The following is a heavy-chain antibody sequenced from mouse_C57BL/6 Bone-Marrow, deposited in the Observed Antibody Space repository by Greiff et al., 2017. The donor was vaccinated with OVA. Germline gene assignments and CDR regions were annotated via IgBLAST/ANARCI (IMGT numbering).Heavy chain of an antibody. Sequence: VKLMESGPGLVQPSQSLSITCTVSGFSLTSYGVHWVRQPPGKGLEWLGVIWSGGSTDYNAAFISRLSISKDNSKSQVFFKMNSLQADDTAIYYCAKEDSSYYYAMDYWGQGTSVTVSS. V-gene: IGHV2-4*01. D-gene: IGHD3-2*01. CDR3: AKEDSSYYYAMDY. J-gene: IGHJ4*01. CDR1: GFSLTSYG. CDR2: IWSGGST.